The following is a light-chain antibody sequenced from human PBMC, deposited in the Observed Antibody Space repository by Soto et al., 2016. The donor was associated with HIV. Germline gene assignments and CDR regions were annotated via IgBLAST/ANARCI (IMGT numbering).Light chain of an antibody. J-gene: IGLJ1*01. CDR2: DDS. CDR1: NIGTKS. V-gene: IGLV3-21*03. CDR3: QVWHSGGDNYV. Sequence: SYELTQPPSVSVAPGKTVRISCGGNNIGTKSVQWYQQKPGQAPVLVVYDDSDRPSGIPERFSGSNSGSAATLIISRVEAGDEADYYCQVWHSGGDNYVFGPGTKVSV.